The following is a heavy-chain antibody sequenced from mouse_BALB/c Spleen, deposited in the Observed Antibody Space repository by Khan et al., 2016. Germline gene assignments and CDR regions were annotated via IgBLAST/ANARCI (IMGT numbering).Heavy chain of an antibody. CDR2: IDPYNGST. D-gene: IGHD2-1*01. CDR1: GYTFTSYN. CDR3: ASDLLCYAMDY. Sequence: VQLQQSGPELVKPGASVKVSCKAAGYTFTSYNMYWVKQSHGKNLEWIGYIDPYNGSTSYNQKFKGKATLTVDKSSSTAYMHLNSLTSEDSAVSYCASDLLCYAMDYWGQGTSVTVSS. J-gene: IGHJ4*01. V-gene: IGHV1S135*01.